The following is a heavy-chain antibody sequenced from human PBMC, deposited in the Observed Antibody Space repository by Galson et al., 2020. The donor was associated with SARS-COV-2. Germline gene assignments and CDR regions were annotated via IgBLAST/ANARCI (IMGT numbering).Heavy chain of an antibody. D-gene: IGHD6-13*01. J-gene: IGHJ4*02. CDR3: ARGLRIAPY. Sequence: SETLSLTCAVYGGSFSGYYWSWIRQPPGKGLEWIGEINHSGSTNYNPSLKSRVTISVDTSKNQFSLKLSSVTAADTAVYYCARGLRIAPYWGQGTLVTVSS. CDR1: GGSFSGYY. V-gene: IGHV4-34*01. CDR2: INHSGST.